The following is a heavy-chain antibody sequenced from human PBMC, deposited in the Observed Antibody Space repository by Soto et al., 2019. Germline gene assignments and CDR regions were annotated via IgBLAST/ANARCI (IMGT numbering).Heavy chain of an antibody. CDR3: ARRKAAAIYGMDV. V-gene: IGHV4-39*01. CDR2: IYYSGST. J-gene: IGHJ6*02. Sequence: PSETLSLTCTVSGGSISSSSYYWGWIRQPPGKGLEWIGSIYYSGSTYYNPSLKSRVTISVDTSKNQFSLKLSSVTAADTAVYYCARRKAAAIYGMDVWGQGTTVTVS. D-gene: IGHD2-2*01. CDR1: GGSISSSSYY.